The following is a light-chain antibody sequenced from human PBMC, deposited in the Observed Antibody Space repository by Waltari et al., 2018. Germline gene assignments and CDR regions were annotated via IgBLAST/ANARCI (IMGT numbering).Light chain of an antibody. CDR3: QQRSSWPLT. CDR2: DVS. CDR1: QSVSSY. V-gene: IGKV3-11*01. Sequence: EIVLTQPPGTLSLSPGERATLSFTASQSVSSYLGWYQQRPGQAPSLLIFDVSKRATGTPARFRGSGSGTDFTLTITSLEPEDFAVYYCQQRSSWPLTFGGGTKVEIK. J-gene: IGKJ4*01.